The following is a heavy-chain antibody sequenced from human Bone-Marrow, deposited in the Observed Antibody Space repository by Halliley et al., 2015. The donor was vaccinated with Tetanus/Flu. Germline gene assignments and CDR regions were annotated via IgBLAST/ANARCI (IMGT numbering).Heavy chain of an antibody. D-gene: IGHD3-3*01. V-gene: IGHV4-59*01. J-gene: IGHJ4*02. Sequence: PPGRGLEWVAYFYSRGTPNSTPPLKGRLAISVDTSKNQFSLKLTSVTAADTAVYYCARFWSGFDYWGQGTPVTVSS. CDR2: FYSRGTP. CDR3: ARFWSGFDY.